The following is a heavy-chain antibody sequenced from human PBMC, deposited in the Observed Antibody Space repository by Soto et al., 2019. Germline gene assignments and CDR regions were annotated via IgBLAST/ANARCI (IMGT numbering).Heavy chain of an antibody. V-gene: IGHV1-69*13. CDR3: ARRQEDWDTAMVRYYYYGMDV. CDR2: IIPIFGTA. Sequence: ASVKVSCKASGGTFSSYAISWVRQAPGQGLEWMGGIIPIFGTANYAQKFQGRVTITADESTSTAYMELSSLRSEDTAVYYCARRQEDWDTAMVRYYYYGMDVWGQGTTVTVSS. CDR1: GGTFSSYA. D-gene: IGHD5-18*01. J-gene: IGHJ6*02.